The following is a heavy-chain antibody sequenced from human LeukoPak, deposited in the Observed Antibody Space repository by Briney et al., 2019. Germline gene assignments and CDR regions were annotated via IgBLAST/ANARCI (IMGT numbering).Heavy chain of an antibody. V-gene: IGHV3-13*01. D-gene: IGHD3-10*01. J-gene: IGHJ4*02. CDR3: ARASYGSGSHFDY. Sequence: GGSLRLSCAASGFTLSSYDMRWVRQATGKGLGWVSAIGTAGDTYYPGSVKGRLTISRENAKNSLYLQMNSLRAGDTAVYYCARASYGSGSHFDYWGQGTLVTVSS. CDR2: IGTAGDT. CDR1: GFTLSSYD.